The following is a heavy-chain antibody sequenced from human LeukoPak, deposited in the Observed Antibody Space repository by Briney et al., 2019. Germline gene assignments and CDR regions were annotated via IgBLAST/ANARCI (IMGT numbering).Heavy chain of an antibody. J-gene: IGHJ6*03. Sequence: GGSLRLSCAASGFTFSSYSMNWVRQAPGKGLEWVSSISSSSSYIYYADSVKGRFTISRDNAKNSLYLQMNSLRAEDTAVYYCAKGIQLWSSYMDVWGRGTTVTVSS. CDR2: ISSSSSYI. D-gene: IGHD5-18*01. CDR3: AKGIQLWSSYMDV. CDR1: GFTFSSYS. V-gene: IGHV3-21*01.